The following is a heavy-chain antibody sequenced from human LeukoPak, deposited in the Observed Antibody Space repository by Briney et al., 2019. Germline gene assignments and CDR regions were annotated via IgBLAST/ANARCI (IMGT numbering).Heavy chain of an antibody. CDR2: IYPGDSDT. J-gene: IGHJ6*02. Sequence: GESLKISCKGSGYSFTSYWIGWVRQMPGKGLEWMGIIYPGDSDTRYSPSFQGQVTISADKSISTAYLQWSSLKASDTAMYYCARSSSSDGTNYYYGMDVWGQGTTVTVSS. V-gene: IGHV5-51*01. CDR1: GYSFTSYW. CDR3: ARSSSSDGTNYYYGMDV. D-gene: IGHD2-2*01.